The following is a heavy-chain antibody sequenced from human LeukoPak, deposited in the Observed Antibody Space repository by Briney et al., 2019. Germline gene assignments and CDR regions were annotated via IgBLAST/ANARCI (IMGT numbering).Heavy chain of an antibody. Sequence: ASVKVSCKASGYTFTGYYMHWVRQAPGQGLEWMGWINPNSGGTNYAQKFQGRVTMTRDTSISTAYMELSRLRSDDTAVYYCARAGTAMVQYYYYYMDVWGKGTTVTVSS. CDR1: GYTFTGYY. CDR2: INPNSGGT. V-gene: IGHV1-2*02. D-gene: IGHD5-18*01. J-gene: IGHJ6*03. CDR3: ARAGTAMVQYYYYYMDV.